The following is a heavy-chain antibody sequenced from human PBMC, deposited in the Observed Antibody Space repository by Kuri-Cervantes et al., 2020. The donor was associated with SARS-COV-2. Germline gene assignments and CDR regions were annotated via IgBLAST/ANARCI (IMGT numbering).Heavy chain of an antibody. CDR2: ISYDGNNK. CDR3: AKTDTHFQH. V-gene: IGHV3-30*04. J-gene: IGHJ1*01. CDR1: HFTFSSYA. Sequence: GGSLRLSCAASHFTFSSYAFHWVRQAPGQGLEWVAAISYDGNNKYFADSVRGRFTVSRDNSKNTLYLEMNGLRAEDTAVYYCAKTDTHFQHWGQGTLVTVSS.